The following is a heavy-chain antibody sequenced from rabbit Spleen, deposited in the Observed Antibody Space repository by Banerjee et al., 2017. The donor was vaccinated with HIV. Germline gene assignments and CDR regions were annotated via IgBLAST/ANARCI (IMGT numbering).Heavy chain of an antibody. J-gene: IGHJ6*01. V-gene: IGHV1S45*01. Sequence: QEQLVESGGGLVKPEGSLTLTCTASGFTLSSNWICWVRQAPGKGLEWVACIAGSSSGFTYSATWAKGRFTCSKTSSTTVTLQMTSLTVADTATYFCARDTSSSFSSYGMDLWGQGTLVTVS. D-gene: IGHD1-1*01. CDR3: ARDTSSSFSSYGMDL. CDR2: IAGSSSGFT. CDR1: GFTLSSNW.